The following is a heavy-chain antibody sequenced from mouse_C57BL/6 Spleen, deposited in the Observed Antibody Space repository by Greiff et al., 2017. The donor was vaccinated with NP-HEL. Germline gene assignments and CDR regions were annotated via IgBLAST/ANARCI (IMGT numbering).Heavy chain of an antibody. CDR2: INPGSGGT. CDR1: GYAFTNYL. CDR3: ARSDDGDLWYFDV. D-gene: IGHD2-3*01. V-gene: IGHV1-54*01. Sequence: VQLQQSGAELVRPGTSVKVSCKASGYAFTNYLIEWVKQRPGQGLEWIGVINPGSGGTNYNEKFKGKGTLTADKCSSTAYMQPSSLTSEDSAVLLCARSDDGDLWYFDVWGTGTTVTDSS. J-gene: IGHJ1*03.